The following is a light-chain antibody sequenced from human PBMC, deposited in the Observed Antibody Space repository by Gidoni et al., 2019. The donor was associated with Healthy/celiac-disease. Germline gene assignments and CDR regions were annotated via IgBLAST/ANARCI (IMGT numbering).Light chain of an antibody. CDR3: QQYGSSPPRFT. CDR2: GAS. J-gene: IGKJ3*01. Sequence: VSSSYLAWYQQKPGQAPRLLIYGASSRATGIPDSFSGSGSGTDFTLTISRLEPEDFAVYYCQQYGSSPPRFTFGPGTKVDIK. V-gene: IGKV3-20*01. CDR1: VSSSY.